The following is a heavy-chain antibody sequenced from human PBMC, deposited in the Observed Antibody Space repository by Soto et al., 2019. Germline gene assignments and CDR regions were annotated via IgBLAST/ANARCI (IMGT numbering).Heavy chain of an antibody. J-gene: IGHJ4*02. CDR2: INPDGDSK. V-gene: IGHV1-46*03. CDR3: ATVQNGDLRFDY. CDR1: GHTFTRYF. Sequence: QVQLVQSGAEVKKPGASVKVSCEASGHTFTRYFMHWVRQAPGQGLEWMGIINPDGDSKSYAQKFQGRVTMTRDTSTSTGYMELSSLRSEDTAVYYCATVQNGDLRFDYWGQGTLVTVSS. D-gene: IGHD4-17*01.